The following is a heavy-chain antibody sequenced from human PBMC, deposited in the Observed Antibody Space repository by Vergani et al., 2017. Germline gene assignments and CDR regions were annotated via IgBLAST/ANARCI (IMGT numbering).Heavy chain of an antibody. CDR3: AGDTHSWQRADR. J-gene: IGHJ5*02. CDR1: GVSVTDYN. CDR2: LSTTGGA. D-gene: IGHD6-13*01. Sequence: QAQLQESGPGLVKPSETLSLTCHVFGVSVTDYNCNWIRQAPGKGLEWIGSLSTTGGATHASHNPSLKSRVSISVDTSKSHFSLRLTSVTAADSASYYCAGDTHSWQRADRWGQGLLVSVSS. V-gene: IGHV4-59*02.